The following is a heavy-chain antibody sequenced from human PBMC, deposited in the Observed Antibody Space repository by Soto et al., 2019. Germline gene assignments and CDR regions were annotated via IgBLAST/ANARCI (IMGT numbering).Heavy chain of an antibody. CDR2: ISGSGGST. CDR1: GFTFSRYA. Sequence: EVQLLASGGGLVQPGGSLRLSCAASGFTFSRYAMRWVRQAPGKGLEWVSAISGSGGSTYYEDSVKGRFTISRDNSKNTLYLQMNSLRAEDTAVYYCARRGSGSYYDYWGQGTLVTVSS. D-gene: IGHD1-26*01. CDR3: ARRGSGSYYDY. V-gene: IGHV3-23*01. J-gene: IGHJ4*02.